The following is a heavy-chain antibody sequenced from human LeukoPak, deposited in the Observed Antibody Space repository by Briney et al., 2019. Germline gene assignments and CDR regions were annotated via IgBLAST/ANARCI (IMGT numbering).Heavy chain of an antibody. D-gene: IGHD3-9*01. CDR3: ARGSGNDILTGCEFDY. J-gene: IGHJ4*01. CDR1: GYTFTSYY. CDR2: INPSGGST. Sequence: GASVKVSCKASGYTFTSYYMHWVRQAPGQGLEWMGIINPSGGSTSYAQKFQGRVTMTRDTSTSTVYMELSSLRSEDTAVYYCARGSGNDILTGCEFDYWGQGTLVTVSS. V-gene: IGHV1-46*03.